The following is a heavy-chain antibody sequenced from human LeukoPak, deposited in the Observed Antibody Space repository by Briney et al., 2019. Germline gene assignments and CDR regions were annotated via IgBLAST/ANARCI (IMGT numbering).Heavy chain of an antibody. J-gene: IGHJ4*02. D-gene: IGHD4-23*01. Sequence: GGSLRLSCAASGFTVSSNYMSWVRQAPGKGLEWVSVIYSGGDTYYADSVKGRFTISRDNSKNTLYLQVNSLRAEDTAVYYCARGHYGGNSAIDYWGQGTLVTVSS. CDR3: ARGHYGGNSAIDY. CDR1: GFTVSSNY. CDR2: IYSGGDT. V-gene: IGHV3-53*01.